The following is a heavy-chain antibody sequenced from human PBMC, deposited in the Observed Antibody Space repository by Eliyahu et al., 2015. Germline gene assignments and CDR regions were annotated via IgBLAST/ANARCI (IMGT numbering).Heavy chain of an antibody. CDR3: ARDLGPQTPEYSHWYFDL. V-gene: IGHV4-31*03. CDR2: IYYSGRT. D-gene: IGHD1-14*01. Sequence: QGQLQESGPGLVKPSQTLSLTCTVSGGSISXGGXYWTWIRQHPGKGLEWIGYIYYSGRTSYNPSLKSRVTISVDTSKNQFSLKLSSVTAADTALYYCARDLGPQTPEYSHWYFDLWGRGTLVTVSS. CDR1: GGSISXGGXY. J-gene: IGHJ2*01.